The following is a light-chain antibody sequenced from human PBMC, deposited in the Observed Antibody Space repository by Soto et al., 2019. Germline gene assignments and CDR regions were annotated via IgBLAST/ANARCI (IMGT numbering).Light chain of an antibody. V-gene: IGKV1-33*01. CDR2: DAS. Sequence: DIQMTQSPSSLSASVGDRVTITCQTSQDIGNFLNWYQQKPGKAPALLIYDASNLETGVPSRFSGSGSGTQFTFTISSLQPEDIATYYCQQSFTTPYTFGQGTKLEIK. CDR1: QDIGNF. J-gene: IGKJ2*01. CDR3: QQSFTTPYT.